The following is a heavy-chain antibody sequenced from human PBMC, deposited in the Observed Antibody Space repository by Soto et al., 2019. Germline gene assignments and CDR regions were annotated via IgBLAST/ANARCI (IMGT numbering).Heavy chain of an antibody. J-gene: IGHJ3*02. CDR1: GFNCTNAW. CDR2: IKRKTDGGTT. D-gene: IGHD3-3*01. CDR3: NTDNAIYGVVTIDI. V-gene: IGHV3-15*01. Sequence: GASLRLSCAASGFNCTNAWRSWARQAPGKGLEWVGRIKRKTDGGTTDYAAPVKGRFTLSRDDSKNPLYLQMNSLKTEDTAVYYCNTDNAIYGVVTIDIWGQGTMVTVSS.